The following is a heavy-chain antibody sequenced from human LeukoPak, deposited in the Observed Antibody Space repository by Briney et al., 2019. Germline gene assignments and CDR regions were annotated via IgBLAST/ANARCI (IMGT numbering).Heavy chain of an antibody. Sequence: GGSLRLSCAASGFTFSSYGMHWVRQAPGKGLEWVAVILNDGSQEKYADSVKGRFAISRDNSKNTLFLQMNSLRAEDTAVYYCARDDALGDNALDIWGQGTMVTVSS. CDR3: ARDDALGDNALDI. CDR1: GFTFSSYG. V-gene: IGHV3-33*01. D-gene: IGHD3-16*01. CDR2: ILNDGSQE. J-gene: IGHJ3*02.